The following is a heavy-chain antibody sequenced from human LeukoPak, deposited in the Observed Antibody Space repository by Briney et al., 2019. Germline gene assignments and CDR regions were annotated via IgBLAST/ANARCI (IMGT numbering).Heavy chain of an antibody. CDR3: AREEYCSSTSCPTTSDY. CDR1: GYTFTGYG. V-gene: IGHV1-18*01. CDR2: ISAYNGNT. Sequence: ASVKVSCKASGYTFTGYGISWVRQAPGQGLEWMGWISAYNGNTNYAQKLQGRVTMTTDTSTSTAYMELRSLRSDDTAVYYCAREEYCSSTSCPTTSDYWGQGTLVTVSS. D-gene: IGHD2-2*01. J-gene: IGHJ4*02.